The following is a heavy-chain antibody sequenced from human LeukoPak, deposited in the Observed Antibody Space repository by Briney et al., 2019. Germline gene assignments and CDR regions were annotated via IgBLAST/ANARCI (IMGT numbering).Heavy chain of an antibody. V-gene: IGHV3-48*03. CDR1: GFTFSSYE. CDR2: ISSRGSTI. D-gene: IGHD6-6*01. CDR3: ARATGGSSTKSYYFDY. J-gene: IGHJ4*02. Sequence: PGGSLRLSCAASGFTFSSYEMNWVRQAPGKGLEWVSYISSRGSTIYYADSVKGRFTISRDNAKNSLYLQMNSLRAEDTAVYYCARATGGSSTKSYYFDYWGQGTLVTVSS.